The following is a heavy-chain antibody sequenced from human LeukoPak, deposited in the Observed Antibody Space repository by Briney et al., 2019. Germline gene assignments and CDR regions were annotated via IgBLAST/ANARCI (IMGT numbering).Heavy chain of an antibody. V-gene: IGHV3-20*04. J-gene: IGHJ4*02. CDR1: GSTFDEYG. D-gene: IGHD3-10*01. Sequence: GGSLRLSCAASGSTFDEYGMSWVRQAPGKGLEWVSGFSWNGGTTGYADSVKGRFTISRDNAKNFLYLQMNSLRVEDTALYYCARDGARGVRGSFDYWGQGTLVTVSS. CDR3: ARDGARGVRGSFDY. CDR2: FSWNGGTT.